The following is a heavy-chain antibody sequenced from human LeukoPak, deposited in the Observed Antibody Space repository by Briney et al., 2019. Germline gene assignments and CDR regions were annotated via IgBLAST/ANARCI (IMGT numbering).Heavy chain of an antibody. CDR1: GYTFTSYY. J-gene: IGHJ5*02. D-gene: IGHD1-26*01. Sequence: GASVKVSCKASGYTFTSYYMHWVRQAPGQGLEWMGGIIPIFGTANYAQKFQGRVTITADKSTSTAYMEMRSLRAEERAGYYCGRVFLEIVGATYNWFDPWGQGTLVTVSS. CDR3: GRVFLEIVGATYNWFDP. V-gene: IGHV1-69*06. CDR2: IIPIFGTA.